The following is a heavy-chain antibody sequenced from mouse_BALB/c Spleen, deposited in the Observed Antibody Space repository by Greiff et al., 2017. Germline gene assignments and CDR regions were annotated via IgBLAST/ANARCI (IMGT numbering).Heavy chain of an antibody. Sequence: VQLKQSGPELMKPGASVKMSCKASGYTFTSYVMHWVKQKPGQGLEWIGYINPYNDGTKYNEKFKGKATLTSDKSSSTAYMELSSLTSEDSAVYYCARGAVRRVAWFAYWGQGTLVTVSA. CDR1: GYTFTSYV. CDR2: INPYNDGT. J-gene: IGHJ3*01. D-gene: IGHD2-14*01. CDR3: ARGAVRRVAWFAY. V-gene: IGHV1-14*01.